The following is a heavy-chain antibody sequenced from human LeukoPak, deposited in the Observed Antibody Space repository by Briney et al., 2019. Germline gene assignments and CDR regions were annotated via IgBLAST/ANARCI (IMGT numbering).Heavy chain of an antibody. CDR1: GFSFSSYW. J-gene: IGHJ3*02. CDR2: IKTDGSST. D-gene: IGHD3-10*01. V-gene: IGHV3-74*01. CDR3: VRDPHGSGSSNSPHDAFDI. Sequence: GGSLRLSCAASGFSFSSYWIHWVRQAPGKGLVWVARIKTDGSSTSYADSVKGRFTISRDNAKNTLFLQMSSLRAEDTAVYYCVRDPHGSGSSNSPHDAFDIWGHGTMVTVSS.